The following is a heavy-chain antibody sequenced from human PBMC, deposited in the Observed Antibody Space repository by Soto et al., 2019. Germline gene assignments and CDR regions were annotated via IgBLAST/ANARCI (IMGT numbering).Heavy chain of an antibody. D-gene: IGHD2-15*01. J-gene: IGHJ4*02. CDR3: ARGGKVVAGEAND. V-gene: IGHV4-59*01. Sequence: QVQLQESGPGLVKPSETLSLICTVSGGSITRYHWSWIRQFPGKGLEWIGYIHYTGSTNYNPSLKSRVTMSVDTSKNQFSLQLNSVSAADTAVYYCARGGKVVAGEANDWGQGTLVTVSS. CDR2: IHYTGST. CDR1: GGSITRYH.